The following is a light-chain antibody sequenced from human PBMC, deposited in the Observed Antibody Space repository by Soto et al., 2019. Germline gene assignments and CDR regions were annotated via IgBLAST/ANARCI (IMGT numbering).Light chain of an antibody. Sequence: QSVLTQPASVSGSPVQSITISCTGTSSDVGGYNYVSWYQQHPGKAHKLMIYDVSNRPSGVSNRFSGSKSGNTASLTISGLQAEDEADYYCSSYTSSSTLLYVFGTGTKVTVL. CDR3: SSYTSSSTLLYV. J-gene: IGLJ1*01. CDR1: SSDVGGYNY. CDR2: DVS. V-gene: IGLV2-14*01.